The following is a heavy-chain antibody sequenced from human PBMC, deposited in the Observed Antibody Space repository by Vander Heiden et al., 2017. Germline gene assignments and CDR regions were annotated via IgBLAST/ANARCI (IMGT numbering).Heavy chain of an antibody. V-gene: IGHV3-53*02. Sequence: EVQLVATGGGLIQPGGFLRLSCADCGFTVSSTYTPWARQPPGKGLEWVSVFYSGGVAYYEDSVKGRFTLSRDNSKNTLYLQMNSLRAEDTAVYYCARCRVRGVPEGMDVWGQGTTVTVSS. J-gene: IGHJ6*02. CDR2: FYSGGVA. CDR3: ARCRVRGVPEGMDV. D-gene: IGHD3-10*01. CDR1: GFTVSSTY.